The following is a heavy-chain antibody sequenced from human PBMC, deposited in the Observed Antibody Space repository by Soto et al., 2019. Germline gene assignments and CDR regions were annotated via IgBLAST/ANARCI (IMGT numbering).Heavy chain of an antibody. D-gene: IGHD4-17*01. J-gene: IGHJ4*02. CDR1: GFTFSNYA. CDR2: INGDAGNT. Sequence: EVRLLESGGGLIQPGGSLRLSCAASGFTFSNYAMSWVRQAPGKGLEWVATINGDAGNTYYADSVKGRFSVSRDNSESTLFLQMSSLRAEDTAVYYCAKIPIMTTVTHYFDYWGQGTLVTVSS. V-gene: IGHV3-23*01. CDR3: AKIPIMTTVTHYFDY.